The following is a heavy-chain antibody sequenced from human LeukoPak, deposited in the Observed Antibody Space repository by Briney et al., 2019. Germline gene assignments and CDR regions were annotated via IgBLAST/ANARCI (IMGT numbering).Heavy chain of an antibody. J-gene: IGHJ4*02. V-gene: IGHV4-34*01. CDR3: ASGGLRYFDWYPRY. CDR1: GGSFSGYY. D-gene: IGHD3-9*01. Sequence: SETLSLTCAVYGGSFSGYYWSWIRQPLGKGLEWIGEINHSGSTNYNPSLKSRVTISVDTSKNQFSLKLSSVTAADTAVYYCASGGLRYFDWYPRYWGQGTLVTVSS. CDR2: INHSGST.